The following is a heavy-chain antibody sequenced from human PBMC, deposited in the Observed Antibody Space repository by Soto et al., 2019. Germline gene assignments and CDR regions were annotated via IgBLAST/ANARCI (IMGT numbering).Heavy chain of an antibody. V-gene: IGHV3-23*01. Sequence: GGSLRLSCAASGFSFSSYSMSWVRQTPGKGLEWVSLIIGSGGRTYYADSVKGRFTISRDNSKDTLYLQMNSLRVEDTAVYYCAKDSPGLPLDYWGQGTLVTVSS. CDR3: AKDSPGLPLDY. CDR1: GFSFSSYS. J-gene: IGHJ4*02. D-gene: IGHD2-15*01. CDR2: IIGSGGRT.